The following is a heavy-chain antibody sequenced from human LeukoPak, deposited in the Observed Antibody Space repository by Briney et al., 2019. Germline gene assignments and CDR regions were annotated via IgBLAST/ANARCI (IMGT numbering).Heavy chain of an antibody. CDR2: IFKDGNT. V-gene: IGHV4-59*01. Sequence: SETLSLTCTVSGDSINNFAWSWIRQSPGKGLEWIGCIFKDGNTNYNPSLKSRVTTPVDTSKNQLSLKLRSVTPTDTAIYYCARDLRSGGANWLDPWGQGTLVTVSS. CDR1: GDSINNFA. J-gene: IGHJ5*02. D-gene: IGHD3-10*01. CDR3: ARDLRSGGANWLDP.